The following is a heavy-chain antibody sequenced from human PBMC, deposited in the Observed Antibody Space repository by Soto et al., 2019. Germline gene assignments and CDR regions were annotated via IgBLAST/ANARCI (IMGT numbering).Heavy chain of an antibody. J-gene: IGHJ3*02. V-gene: IGHV1-2*04. CDR1: GYTFTGYY. D-gene: IGHD2-15*01. Sequence: ASVKVSCKASGYTFTGYYMHWVRQAPGQGLEWMGWINPNSGGTNYAQKFQGWVTMTRDTSISTAYMELSRLRSDDTAGYYCAREEEVRGIDDCSGGSCYSIPHAFDIWGQGTMVTVSS. CDR2: INPNSGGT. CDR3: AREEEVRGIDDCSGGSCYSIPHAFDI.